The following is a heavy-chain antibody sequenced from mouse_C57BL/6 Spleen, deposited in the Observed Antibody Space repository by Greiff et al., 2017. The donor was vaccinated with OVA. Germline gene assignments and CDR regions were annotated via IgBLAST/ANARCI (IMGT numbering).Heavy chain of an antibody. Sequence: QVQLQQPGAELVKPGASVKLSCKASGYTFTSYWMHWVKQRPGQGLEWIGMIHPNSGSTNYNEKFKSKATLTVDKSSSTAYMQLSSLTSEDSAVYYCARAPDYYGSSPHWYFDVWGTGTTVTVSS. D-gene: IGHD1-1*01. CDR3: ARAPDYYGSSPHWYFDV. J-gene: IGHJ1*03. V-gene: IGHV1-64*01. CDR1: GYTFTSYW. CDR2: IHPNSGST.